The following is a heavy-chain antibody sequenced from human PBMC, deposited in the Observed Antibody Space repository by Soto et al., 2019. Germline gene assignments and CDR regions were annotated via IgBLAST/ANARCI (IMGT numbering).Heavy chain of an antibody. Sequence: GGSLRLSCAASGFTFSDYYMSWIRQAPGKGLEWVSYISSSGSTIYYADSVKGRFTISRDNAKNSLYLQMNSLRAEDTAVYYCARGYSSLSYYYYYGMDVWGQGTTVTVSS. CDR2: ISSSGSTI. CDR3: ARGYSSLSYYYYYGMDV. CDR1: GFTFSDYY. D-gene: IGHD6-6*01. V-gene: IGHV3-11*01. J-gene: IGHJ6*02.